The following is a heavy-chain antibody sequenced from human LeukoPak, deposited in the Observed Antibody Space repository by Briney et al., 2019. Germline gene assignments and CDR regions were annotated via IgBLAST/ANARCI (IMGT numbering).Heavy chain of an antibody. Sequence: SETLSLTCTVSGGSISSYYWSWIRQPPGKGLEWIGEINHSGSTNYNPSLKSRVTISVDTSKNQFSLKLSSVTAADTAVYYCARHTLLGWFDPWGQGTLVTVSS. J-gene: IGHJ5*02. CDR3: ARHTLLGWFDP. D-gene: IGHD3-10*01. V-gene: IGHV4-34*01. CDR1: GGSISSYY. CDR2: INHSGST.